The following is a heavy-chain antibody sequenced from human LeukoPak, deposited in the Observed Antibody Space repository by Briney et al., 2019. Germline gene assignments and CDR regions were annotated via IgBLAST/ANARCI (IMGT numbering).Heavy chain of an antibody. CDR1: GFTVSSNY. J-gene: IGHJ5*02. CDR2: IYSGGST. D-gene: IGHD4-17*01. V-gene: IGHV3-53*01. CDR3: ARLTTVTTGLDP. Sequence: GGSLRLSCAASGFTVSSNYMSWVRQAPGKGLEWVSVIYSGGSTYYADSVKGRFTISRDNSKNTLYLRMNSLRAEDTAVYYCARLTTVTTGLDPWGQGTLVTVSS.